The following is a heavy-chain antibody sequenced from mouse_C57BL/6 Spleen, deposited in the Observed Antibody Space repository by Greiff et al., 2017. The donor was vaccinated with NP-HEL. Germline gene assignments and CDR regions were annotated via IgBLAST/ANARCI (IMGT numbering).Heavy chain of an antibody. Sequence: EVQVVESGGGLVQPKGSLKLSCAASGFRFNTYAMNWVRQAPGKGLEWVARIRSKSNNYATYYADSVKDRFTISSDDSESMLYLQMNNLKTEDTAMYYCVRAQAGTYYFDYWGQGTTLTVSS. CDR1: GFRFNTYA. J-gene: IGHJ2*01. D-gene: IGHD3-2*02. CDR2: IRSKSNNYAT. V-gene: IGHV10-1*01. CDR3: VRAQAGTYYFDY.